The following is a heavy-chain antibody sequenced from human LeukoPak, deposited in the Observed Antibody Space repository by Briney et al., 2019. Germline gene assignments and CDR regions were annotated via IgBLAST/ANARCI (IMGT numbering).Heavy chain of an antibody. CDR3: ATYYDSIGYRYDY. D-gene: IGHD3-22*01. V-gene: IGHV4-59*12. CDR2: VLHSGST. Sequence: SETLSLTCTVSGGSISSYYWSWIRQPPGKGLEWIGEVLHSGSTNSNPSLKSRVTMSIDKSKNQYSLKLTSVTAADTAVYYCATYYDSIGYRYDYWGQGTLVTVSS. CDR1: GGSISSYY. J-gene: IGHJ4*01.